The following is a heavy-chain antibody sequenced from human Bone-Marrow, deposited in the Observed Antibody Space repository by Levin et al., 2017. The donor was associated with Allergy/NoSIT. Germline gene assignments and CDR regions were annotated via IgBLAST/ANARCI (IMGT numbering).Heavy chain of an antibody. V-gene: IGHV3-23*01. Sequence: SCAASGLSLGNFAMDWVRQAPGKGLEWVSSISKNGDTYYADSVKGRFTMSRDNAKETVFLHMNNLSGDDTAVYYCAREPLGVSMVVERAWFDPWGQGTQVTVSS. CDR3: AREPLGVSMVVERAWFDP. CDR1: GLSLGNFA. J-gene: IGHJ5*02. D-gene: IGHD2-2*01. CDR2: ISKNGDT.